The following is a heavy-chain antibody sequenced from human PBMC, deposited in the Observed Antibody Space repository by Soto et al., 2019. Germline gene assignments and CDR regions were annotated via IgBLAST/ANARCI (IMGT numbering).Heavy chain of an antibody. CDR2: IYYSGST. CDR3: ARAAANPTDFDY. D-gene: IGHD6-13*01. J-gene: IGHJ4*02. Sequence: QVQLQESGPGLVKPSQTLFLICTVSGGSISSGGYYWSWIRQHPGKGLEWIGYIYYSGSTYYNQSLKSRVTIPIDTSKNQFPLKRSSVTAADTAVYYCARAAANPTDFDYWGQGTLVTVSS. CDR1: GGSISSGGYY. V-gene: IGHV4-31*03.